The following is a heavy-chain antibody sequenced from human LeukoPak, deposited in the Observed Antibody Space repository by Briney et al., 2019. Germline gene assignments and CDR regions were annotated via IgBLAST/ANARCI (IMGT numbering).Heavy chain of an antibody. J-gene: IGHJ3*02. CDR1: GFTFSSYT. V-gene: IGHV3-21*01. Sequence: GGSLRLSCAAPGFTFSSYTMNWVRQAPGKGLEWVSSISSSSNYIYYADSVKGRFTISRDSAKNSLYLQMNSLRAEDTAVYYCAREPMTTAILDAFDIWGQGTMVTVSS. CDR3: AREPMTTAILDAFDI. CDR2: ISSSSNYI. D-gene: IGHD4-17*01.